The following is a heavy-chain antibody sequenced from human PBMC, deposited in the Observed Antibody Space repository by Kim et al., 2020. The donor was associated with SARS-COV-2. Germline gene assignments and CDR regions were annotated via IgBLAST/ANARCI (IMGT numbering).Heavy chain of an antibody. CDR2: IYGGGTI. V-gene: IGHV3-66*01. Sequence: GGSLRLSCAASGITLTNNHMNWVRQAPGKGLEWVSVIYGGGTIDYADSVKDRFTISRDTSKNTVYLEMNSLRAEDTAVYYCARDIKFYGFAFFDLWGRGTLVSVSS. D-gene: IGHD3-10*01. CDR1: GITLTNNH. CDR3: ARDIKFYGFAFFDL. J-gene: IGHJ2*01.